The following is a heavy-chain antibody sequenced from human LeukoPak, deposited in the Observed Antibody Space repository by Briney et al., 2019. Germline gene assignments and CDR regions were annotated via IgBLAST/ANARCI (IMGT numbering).Heavy chain of an antibody. V-gene: IGHV3-9*03. CDR1: GFTFDDYA. CDR2: ISWNSGSI. Sequence: GGSLRLSCAASGFTFDDYAMHWVRQAPGKGLEWVSGISWNSGSIGYADSVKGRFTISRDNAKNSLYLQMNSLRAEDMALYYCAKDRVFRGSGRSFFDYWGQGTLVTVSS. CDR3: AKDRVFRGSGRSFFDY. J-gene: IGHJ4*02. D-gene: IGHD6-19*01.